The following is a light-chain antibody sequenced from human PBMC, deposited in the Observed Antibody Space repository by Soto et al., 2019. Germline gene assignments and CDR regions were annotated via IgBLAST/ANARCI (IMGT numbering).Light chain of an antibody. V-gene: IGLV2-14*03. CDR2: DVN. J-gene: IGLJ2*01. CDR1: SSDIGGYDY. Sequence: QAVVTQPASVSGSPGQSITISCTGTSSDIGGYDYVSWYQHHPGKAPKLMIYDVNNRPSGVSNRFSGSKSGNTASLTISGLQAEDEADYYCSSCTSSNTYVLFGGGTKLTVL. CDR3: SSCTSSNTYVL.